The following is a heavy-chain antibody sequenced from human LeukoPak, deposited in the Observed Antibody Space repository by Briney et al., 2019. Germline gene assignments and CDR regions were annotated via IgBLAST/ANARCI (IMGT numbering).Heavy chain of an antibody. V-gene: IGHV3-74*03. CDR3: TSGIGTYDY. CDR2: ISKDGGST. CDR1: GLTFSEYW. D-gene: IGHD1-14*01. Sequence: GGSLRLSCAVSGLTFSEYWMHWVRQDAGKGLVWVAGISKDGGSTEYADFVKGRCTISRDNAKNTLYLQMNSLTVDDTAVYYCTSGIGTYDYWGLGAQVPVSS. J-gene: IGHJ4*02.